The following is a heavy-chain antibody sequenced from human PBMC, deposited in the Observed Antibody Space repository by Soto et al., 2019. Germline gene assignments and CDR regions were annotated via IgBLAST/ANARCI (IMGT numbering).Heavy chain of an antibody. CDR2: IYYSGST. Sequence: PSETLSLTCTVSGGSISSYYWSWIRQPPGKGLEWIGYIYYSGSTNYNPSLKSRVTISVDTSKNQFSLKLSSVTAADTAVYDCARDGYYYGMDVWGQGTTGTGSS. CDR3: ARDGYYYGMDV. CDR1: GGSISSYY. J-gene: IGHJ6*02. V-gene: IGHV4-59*01.